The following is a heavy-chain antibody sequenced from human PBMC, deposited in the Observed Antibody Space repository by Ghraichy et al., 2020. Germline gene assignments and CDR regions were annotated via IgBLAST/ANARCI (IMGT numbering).Heavy chain of an antibody. V-gene: IGHV3-7*01. CDR3: ARDPQTYDSSGLGDY. CDR2: IKQDGSEK. Sequence: GGSLRLSCAASGFTFSSYWMSWVRQAPGKGLEWVANIKQDGSEKYYVDSVKGRFTISRDNAKNSLYLQMNSLRAEDTAVYYCARDPQTYDSSGLGDYWGQGTLVTVSS. D-gene: IGHD3-22*01. CDR1: GFTFSSYW. J-gene: IGHJ4*02.